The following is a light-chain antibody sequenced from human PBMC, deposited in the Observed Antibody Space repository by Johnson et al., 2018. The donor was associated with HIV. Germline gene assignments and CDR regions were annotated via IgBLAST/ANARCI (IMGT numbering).Light chain of an antibody. J-gene: IGLJ1*01. V-gene: IGLV1-51*01. CDR1: SSNIGNNY. CDR3: GTWDTSLSARYV. CDR2: DNN. Sequence: QPVLTQPPSVSAAPGQKVTISCSGSSSNIGNNYVSWYQQLPGTAPKLLIYDNNKRPSRIPDRFSGSKSGTSATLGLTGLQTGDEADYYCGTWDTSLSARYVFGTGTKVTVL.